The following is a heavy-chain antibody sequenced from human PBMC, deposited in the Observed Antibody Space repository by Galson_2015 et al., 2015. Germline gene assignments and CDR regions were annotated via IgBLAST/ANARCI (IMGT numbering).Heavy chain of an antibody. CDR2: ISSSSSYT. D-gene: IGHD2-15*01. J-gene: IGHJ5*02. CDR3: ARCSGGSRQFDP. Sequence: SLRLSCAASGFTFSDYYMSWIRQAPGKGLEWVSYISSSSSYTNYADSVKGRFTISRDNAKNSLYLQMNSLRAEDTAVYYCARCSGGSRQFDPWGQGTLVTVSS. CDR1: GFTFSDYY. V-gene: IGHV3-11*06.